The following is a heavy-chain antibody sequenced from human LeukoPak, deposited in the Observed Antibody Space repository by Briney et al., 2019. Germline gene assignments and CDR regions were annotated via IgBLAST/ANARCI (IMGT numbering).Heavy chain of an antibody. CDR3: ARSGSAGITMVRGSLYYFYY. Sequence: SETLSLTCAVYGGSFSGYYWSWIRQPPGKGLEWIGEINHSGSTNYNPSLKSRVTISVDTSKNQFSLKLSSVTAADTAVYYCARSGSAGITMVRGSLYYFYYWGQGTLVTVSS. J-gene: IGHJ4*02. V-gene: IGHV4-34*01. CDR2: INHSGST. CDR1: GGSFSGYY. D-gene: IGHD3-10*01.